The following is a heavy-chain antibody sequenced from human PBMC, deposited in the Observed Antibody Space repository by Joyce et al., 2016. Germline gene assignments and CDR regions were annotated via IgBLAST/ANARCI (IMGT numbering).Heavy chain of an antibody. CDR2: VDSDGSGT. V-gene: IGHV3-74*01. CDR1: GFTFTNYW. CDR3: GSVFEY. Sequence: EVQLVESGGGLLQPGGSLRLSCAASGFTFTNYWMHWVRQAPGKGLVWVARVDSDGSGTSYADAVKGRFTSSRDNAKNMVYLQMNSLRTEDTAVYYCGSVFEYWGRGALVTVSS. J-gene: IGHJ4*02.